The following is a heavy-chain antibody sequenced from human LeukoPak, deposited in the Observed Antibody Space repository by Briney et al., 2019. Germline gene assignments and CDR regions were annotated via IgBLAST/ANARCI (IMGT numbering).Heavy chain of an antibody. D-gene: IGHD2-2*01. Sequence: GGSLRLSCAASGFTFSSYVMHWVRQAPGKGLEWVAIISYDGSNEYYADSVKGRFTISRDNSKNTLYLQMNSLRAEDTAVYYCARAKGRYCSSTSCSTLKYWGQGTLVTVSS. CDR1: GFTFSSYV. V-gene: IGHV3-30*04. J-gene: IGHJ4*02. CDR3: ARAKGRYCSSTSCSTLKY. CDR2: ISYDGSNE.